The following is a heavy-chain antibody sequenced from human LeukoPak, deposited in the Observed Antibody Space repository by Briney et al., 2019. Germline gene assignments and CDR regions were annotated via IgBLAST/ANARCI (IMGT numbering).Heavy chain of an antibody. V-gene: IGHV4-4*02. CDR2: ISLAGQT. Sequence: SGTLSLTCGVSGGSISGTNWWSWVRRPPGEGLEWIGEISLAGQTNYNPSLNGRVTMSLDKSSNQLSLHLTSVTAADTATYYCSRESGPFCPFGYWGQGTLVIVSS. D-gene: IGHD1-26*01. J-gene: IGHJ4*02. CDR1: GGSISGTNW. CDR3: SRESGPFCPFGY.